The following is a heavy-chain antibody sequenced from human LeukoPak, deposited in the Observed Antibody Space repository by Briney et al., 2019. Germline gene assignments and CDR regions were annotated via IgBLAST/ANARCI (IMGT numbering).Heavy chain of an antibody. Sequence: PSETLSLTCTVSGGSISSYYWSWIRQPPGKGLGWIGYIYYSGSTNYNPSLKSRVTISVDTSKNQFSLKLSSVTAADTAVYYCARGNELTYWGQGTLVTVSS. V-gene: IGHV4-59*01. CDR3: ARGNELTY. D-gene: IGHD1-26*01. CDR2: IYYSGST. J-gene: IGHJ4*02. CDR1: GGSISSYY.